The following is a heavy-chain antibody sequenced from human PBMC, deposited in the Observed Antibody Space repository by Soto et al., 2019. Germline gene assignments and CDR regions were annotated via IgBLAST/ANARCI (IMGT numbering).Heavy chain of an antibody. J-gene: IGHJ6*04. Sequence: RGSLTLSCAVPRFPFRSHDTHWDGQAPGMLPEWVAVIWYDGSNKYYADSVNGRLTISRDNSKTTRYLKMNSLRDEEKAVYYCARGPRSTLKEGYCSGGSCYYPYYYGVDVWCKGT. CDR3: ARGPRSTLKEGYCSGGSCYYPYYYGVDV. CDR2: IWYDGSNK. D-gene: IGHD2-15*01. V-gene: IGHV3-33*01. CDR1: RFPFRSHD.